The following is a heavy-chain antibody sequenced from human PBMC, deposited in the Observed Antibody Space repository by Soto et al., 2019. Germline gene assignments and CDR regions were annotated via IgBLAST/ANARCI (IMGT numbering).Heavy chain of an antibody. D-gene: IGHD3-22*01. CDR2: ISSSGNTI. J-gene: IGHJ4*02. Sequence: QVQLVESGGVWVKTSGSLRIACAASGFTFSDYYMSWVRQAPGKGLEWVSYISSSGNTIDYADSVKGRFTISRDNAKNSVYLQMKSLRAEDTALYFCAKMSSENYYDPVFSWGQGTLVTVSS. CDR1: GFTFSDYY. V-gene: IGHV3-11*01. CDR3: AKMSSENYYDPVFS.